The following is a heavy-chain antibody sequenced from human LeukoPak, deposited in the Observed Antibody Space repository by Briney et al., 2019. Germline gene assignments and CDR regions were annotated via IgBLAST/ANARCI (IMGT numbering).Heavy chain of an antibody. V-gene: IGHV3-48*01. D-gene: IGHD4-11*01. CDR3: ARDSPPTGYYYYYMDV. J-gene: IGHJ6*03. Sequence: RPGGSLILSCAASGFTFSSYSMNWVRQAPGKGLEWVSYISSSSRTIYYADSVKGRFTISRDNAKNSLYLQMNSLRAEDTALYYCARDSPPTGYYYYYMDVWGKGTTVTASS. CDR1: GFTFSSYS. CDR2: ISSSSRTI.